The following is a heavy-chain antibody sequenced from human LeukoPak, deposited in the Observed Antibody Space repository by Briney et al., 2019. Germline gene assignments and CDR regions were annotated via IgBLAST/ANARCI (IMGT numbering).Heavy chain of an antibody. CDR2: ISAYNGNT. V-gene: IGHV1-18*01. CDR1: GYTFTSYG. CDR3: ARAPPTMVRGVAPGCDAFDI. J-gene: IGHJ3*02. Sequence: ASVKVSCKASGYTFTSYGISWVRQAPGQGLEWMGWISAYNGNTNYAQKLQGRVTMTTDTSTSTAYMELRSLRSDDTAVYYCARAPPTMVRGVAPGCDAFDIWGQGTMVTVSS. D-gene: IGHD3-10*01.